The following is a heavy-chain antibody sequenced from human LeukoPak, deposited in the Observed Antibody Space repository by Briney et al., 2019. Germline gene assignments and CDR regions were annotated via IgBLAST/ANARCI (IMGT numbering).Heavy chain of an antibody. CDR1: GFTFSSYA. D-gene: IGHD2-2*02. J-gene: IGHJ4*02. V-gene: IGHV3-23*01. Sequence: GGSLRLSCAASGFTFSSYAMSWVRQAPGKGLEWVSGISGSGGSTYYADSVKGRFTISRDNSKNTLYLQMNSLRAEDTAVYYCAKEYCRGISCYSDYWGQGTLVTVSS. CDR3: AKEYCRGISCYSDY. CDR2: ISGSGGST.